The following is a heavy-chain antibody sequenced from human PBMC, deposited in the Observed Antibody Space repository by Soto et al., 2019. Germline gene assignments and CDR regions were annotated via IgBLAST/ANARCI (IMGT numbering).Heavy chain of an antibody. CDR2: IYYSGST. Sequence: SETLSLTCSVSGGSISSGDHYWSWIRQPPGKGLEWIGYIYYSGSTYYNPTLESRVTISVDTSKNQFSLKVSSVTAADTAVYYCARASISMARERPFDPWGQGSLVTVSS. J-gene: IGHJ5*02. V-gene: IGHV4-30-4*01. D-gene: IGHD3-10*01. CDR1: GGSISSGDHY. CDR3: ARASISMARERPFDP.